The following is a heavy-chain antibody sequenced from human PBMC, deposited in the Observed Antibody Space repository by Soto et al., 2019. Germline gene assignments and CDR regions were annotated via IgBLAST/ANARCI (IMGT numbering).Heavy chain of an antibody. CDR3: ARDRVESGYPEYFQH. Sequence: EVQLVESGGGLIQPGGSLRLSCAASGFTVSSNYMSWVRQAPGKGLEWVSVIYSGGSTYYADSVKGRFTISRDNSTNTLYLQMNSLSVEDTAVYYCARDRVESGYPEYFQHWGQGTLVTVSS. CDR1: GFTVSSNY. D-gene: IGHD3-22*01. CDR2: IYSGGST. J-gene: IGHJ1*01. V-gene: IGHV3-53*01.